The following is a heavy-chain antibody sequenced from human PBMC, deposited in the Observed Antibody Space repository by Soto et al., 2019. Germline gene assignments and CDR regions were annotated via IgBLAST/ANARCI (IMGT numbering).Heavy chain of an antibody. D-gene: IGHD1-26*01. V-gene: IGHV5-51*01. CDR2: IYPGDSDT. Sequence: GESLKISCKGSGYSFTSYWIGWVRQMPGKGLDWMGIIYPGDSDTRYSPSFQGQVTISADKSISTAYLQWSSLKASDTAMYYCARRFKWELPDYDYYYGMDVWGQGTTVTVSS. CDR3: ARRFKWELPDYDYYYGMDV. CDR1: GYSFTSYW. J-gene: IGHJ6*02.